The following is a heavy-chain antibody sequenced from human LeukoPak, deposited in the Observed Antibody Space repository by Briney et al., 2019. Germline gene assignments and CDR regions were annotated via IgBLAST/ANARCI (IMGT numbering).Heavy chain of an antibody. D-gene: IGHD3-22*01. Sequence: GGSLRLSCAASGFTFSSYGMHRVRQAPGKGLEWVSSISGRADNTYYADSVKGRFTISRDNSKNTLYLQINSLRAEDTAVYYCARGTSRATMIVVGPYYYYMDVWGKGTTVTVSS. J-gene: IGHJ6*03. CDR3: ARGTSRATMIVVGPYYYYMDV. V-gene: IGHV3-23*01. CDR2: ISGRADNT. CDR1: GFTFSSYG.